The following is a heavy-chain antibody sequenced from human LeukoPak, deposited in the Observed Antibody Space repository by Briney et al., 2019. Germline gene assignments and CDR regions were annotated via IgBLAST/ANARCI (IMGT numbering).Heavy chain of an antibody. V-gene: IGHV3-30*02. CDR1: GFTFSSYG. J-gene: IGHJ4*02. CDR3: AKERSPYRSSTSCYYFDY. D-gene: IGHD2-2*01. Sequence: GGSLRLSCAASGFTFSSYGMHWVRQAPGKGLEWVAFIRYDGSNKYYADSVKGRFTISRDNSKNTLYLQMNSLRAEDTAVYYCAKERSPYRSSTSCYYFDYWGPGTLVTVSS. CDR2: IRYDGSNK.